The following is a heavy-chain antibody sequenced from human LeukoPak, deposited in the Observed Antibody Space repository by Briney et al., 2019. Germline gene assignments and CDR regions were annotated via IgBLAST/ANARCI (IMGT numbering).Heavy chain of an antibody. CDR2: INPNSGGT. D-gene: IGHD6-13*01. V-gene: IGHV1-2*02. Sequence: ASVKVSFKASGYTFTGYYMHWVRQAPGQGLEWMGWINPNSGGTNYAQKFQGRVTMTRDTSISTAYMELSRLRSDDTAVYYCARVQGRGIAAAAHWGQGTLVTVSS. CDR1: GYTFTGYY. CDR3: ARVQGRGIAAAAH. J-gene: IGHJ4*02.